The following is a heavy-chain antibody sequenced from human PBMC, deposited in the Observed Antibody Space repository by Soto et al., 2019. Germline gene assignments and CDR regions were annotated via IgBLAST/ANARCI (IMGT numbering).Heavy chain of an antibody. CDR3: GRDPMDSTPIDR. J-gene: IGHJ4*02. Sequence: EVQLVESGGGLVQPGGSLRLSCVTSGFTFSSYWMHWVRQDPGKGLVWVACLSGDGTDTRYADSVKGRFSISRDNAKDTLYLQMNSLKDEDTAVYFCGRDPMDSTPIDRWGQGALVTVSS. CDR1: GFTFSSYW. CDR2: LSGDGTDT. D-gene: IGHD2-15*01. V-gene: IGHV3-74*01.